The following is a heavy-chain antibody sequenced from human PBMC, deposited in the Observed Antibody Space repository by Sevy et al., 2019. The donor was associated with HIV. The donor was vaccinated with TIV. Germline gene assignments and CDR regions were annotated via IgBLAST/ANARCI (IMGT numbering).Heavy chain of an antibody. J-gene: IGHJ5*02. Sequence: ASVKVSCKASGYTFTSYAMHWVRQAPGQGLEWMGWINAGNGNTKYSQKFQGRVTITRDTSAGTAYMGLSSLRSEDTAVYYCARAYILTGSKGANWFDPWGQGTLVTVSS. CDR3: ARAYILTGSKGANWFDP. V-gene: IGHV1-3*01. D-gene: IGHD3-9*01. CDR2: INAGNGNT. CDR1: GYTFTSYA.